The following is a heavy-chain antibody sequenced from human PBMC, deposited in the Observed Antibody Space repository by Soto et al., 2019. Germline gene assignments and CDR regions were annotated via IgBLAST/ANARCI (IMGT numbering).Heavy chain of an antibody. D-gene: IGHD3-3*01. CDR2: ISGNSGTT. CDR3: AKGRAITVFGVITPFDS. J-gene: IGHJ4*02. CDR1: GFNFSNYA. Sequence: EVQLLESGGDFKQPGGSLRLSCEGSGFNFSNYALNWVRQAPGKRLEWVSVISGNSGTTYYAASVKGRFTISRDNSKKTLYLQMNSLRADDTAVYDCAKGRAITVFGVITPFDSWGQGTLVTVSS. V-gene: IGHV3-23*01.